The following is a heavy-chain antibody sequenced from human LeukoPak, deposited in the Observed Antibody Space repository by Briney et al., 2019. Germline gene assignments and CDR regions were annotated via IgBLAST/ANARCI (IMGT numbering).Heavy chain of an antibody. V-gene: IGHV3-15*01. CDR2: IKSKTDGGTT. CDR1: GFTFSNAW. CDR3: ARGGYDRARGPDAFDI. D-gene: IGHD5-12*01. J-gene: IGHJ3*02. Sequence: GGSLRLSCAASGFTFSNAWMSWVRQAPGKGLEWVGRIKSKTDGGTTDYAAPVKGRFTISRDDSKNTLYLQMNSLRAEDTAVYYCARGGYDRARGPDAFDIWGQGTMVTVSS.